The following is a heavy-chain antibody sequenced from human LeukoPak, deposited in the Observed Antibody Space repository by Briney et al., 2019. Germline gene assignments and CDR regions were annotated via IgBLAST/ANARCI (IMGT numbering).Heavy chain of an antibody. CDR3: ARDCIGCHGFDY. V-gene: IGHV1-18*01. D-gene: IGHD2-15*01. CDR1: GYTFTIYG. Sequence: ASVKVSCKASGYTFTIYGITWVRQAPGQGLEWMGWVSAYADNTNYVQKIQGRVTMTTDTSTSTAYMELRSLRSDDTAVYYCARDCIGCHGFDYWGQGTLVTVSS. CDR2: VSAYADNT. J-gene: IGHJ4*02.